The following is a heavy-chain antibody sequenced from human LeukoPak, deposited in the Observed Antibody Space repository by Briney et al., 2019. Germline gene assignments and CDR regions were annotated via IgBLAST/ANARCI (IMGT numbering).Heavy chain of an antibody. J-gene: IGHJ4*02. V-gene: IGHV1-18*01. CDR3: ARIMITLGGVIVSHFDY. Sequence: ASVKVSCKASGYTFTSYGISWVRQAPGQGLEWMGWISAYNGNTNYAQKLQGRVTMTTDTSTSTAYMELRSLRSDDTAVYYCARIMITLGGVIVSHFDYWGQGTLVTVSS. CDR1: GYTFTSYG. CDR2: ISAYNGNT. D-gene: IGHD3-16*02.